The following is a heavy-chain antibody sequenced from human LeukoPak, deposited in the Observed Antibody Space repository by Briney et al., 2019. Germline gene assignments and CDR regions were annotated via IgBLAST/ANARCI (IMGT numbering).Heavy chain of an antibody. D-gene: IGHD3-10*01. CDR1: GGTFSRNE. J-gene: IGHJ4*02. Sequence: ASVKVSCKASGGTFSRNEISWVRQAPGQGLEWMGGIIPMFGAPKYAQRFQGRVTMTRNTSISTAYMELSSLRSEDTAVYYCAGAYGSGSYHRDYWGQGTLVTVSS. CDR2: IIPMFGAP. CDR3: AGAYGSGSYHRDY. V-gene: IGHV1-69*05.